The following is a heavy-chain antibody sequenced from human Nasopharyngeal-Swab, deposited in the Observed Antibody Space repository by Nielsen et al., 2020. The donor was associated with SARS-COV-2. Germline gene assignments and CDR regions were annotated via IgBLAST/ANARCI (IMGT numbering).Heavy chain of an antibody. CDR3: ARLSIAARPYYYYGMDV. V-gene: IGHV3-48*03. D-gene: IGHD6-6*01. J-gene: IGHJ6*02. CDR1: GLTFSSYE. CDR2: ISSSGSTI. Sequence: GESLKISCAASGLTFSSYEMNWVRQAPGKGLEWVSYISSSGSTIYYADSVKGRFTISRDNAKNSLYLQMNSLRAEDTAVYYCARLSIAARPYYYYGMDVWGQGTTVTVSS.